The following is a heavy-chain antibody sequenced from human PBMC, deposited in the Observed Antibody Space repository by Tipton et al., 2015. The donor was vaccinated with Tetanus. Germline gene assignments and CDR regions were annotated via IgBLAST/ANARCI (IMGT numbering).Heavy chain of an antibody. J-gene: IGHJ4*02. CDR3: ARHPTQLRAIIHFDY. Sequence: TLSLTCTVSGGSISSSSYYWGWIRQPPGKGLEWIGSIYYSGSTYYTPSLKSRVTISVDTSKDQLSLKLSSVTAADTAVYYCARHPTQLRAIIHFDYWGQGTLVTVSS. CDR1: GGSISSSSYY. D-gene: IGHD3-10*01. CDR2: IYYSGST. V-gene: IGHV4-39*01.